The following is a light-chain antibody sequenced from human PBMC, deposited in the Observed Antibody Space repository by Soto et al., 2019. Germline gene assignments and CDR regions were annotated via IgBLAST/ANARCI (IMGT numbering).Light chain of an antibody. CDR2: RAS. CDR1: QSVSSN. Sequence: EIVMTQSPATLSVSPGERATLSCRASQSVSSNLAWYQQKPGQAPRLLIYRASTRATSIPARFSGSGSGTEFTLIISSLQSEDSAVYYCQQYNDWPPSYTFGQGTKLEIK. V-gene: IGKV3-15*01. J-gene: IGKJ2*01. CDR3: QQYNDWPPSYT.